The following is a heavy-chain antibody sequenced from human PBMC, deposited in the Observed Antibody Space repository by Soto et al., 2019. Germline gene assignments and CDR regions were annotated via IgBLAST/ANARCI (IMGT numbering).Heavy chain of an antibody. CDR3: APVPAASSYYNTDV. J-gene: IGHJ6*02. Sequence: EVQLLESGGGLVQPGGSLRLSCTASGFAFSSYAMKWVRQAPGKGLEWVSGIVDTGGRTFYADSVKGRFTISRDNSKNTLYLEMNSLRAEDTATYYCAPVPAASSYYNTDVWGQGTTVTVSS. V-gene: IGHV3-23*01. D-gene: IGHD2-2*01. CDR1: GFAFSSYA. CDR2: IVDTGGRT.